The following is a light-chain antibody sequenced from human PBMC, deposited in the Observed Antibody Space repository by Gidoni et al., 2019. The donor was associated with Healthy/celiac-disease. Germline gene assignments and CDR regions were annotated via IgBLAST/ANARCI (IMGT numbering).Light chain of an antibody. Sequence: IVLTQSPGTLSLSPGERATLSCRTSQSVSSSYLAWYQQKPGQAPRLLIDGASSRATGIPDRVSGGGSGTDFTLTISRLEPEDFAVYYCQQYGSAPYTFGQGTKLEIK. CDR3: QQYGSAPYT. J-gene: IGKJ2*01. V-gene: IGKV3-20*01. CDR2: GAS. CDR1: QSVSSSY.